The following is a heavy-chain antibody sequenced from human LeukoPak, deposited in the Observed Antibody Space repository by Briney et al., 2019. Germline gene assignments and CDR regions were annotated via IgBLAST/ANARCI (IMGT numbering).Heavy chain of an antibody. CDR2: IYPSGNT. J-gene: IGHJ4*02. V-gene: IGHV4-4*07. CDR1: GGSMRSFY. D-gene: IGHD3-3*01. CDR3: ARDDFWSGYDY. Sequence: SETLSLTCSVSGGSMRSFYWSWIRQPAGKGLEWIGRIYPSGNTNYNPSLKSRVTMSTDTSKTQFSLKLSSVTAADTAVYYCARDDFWSGYDYWGQGALVTVSS.